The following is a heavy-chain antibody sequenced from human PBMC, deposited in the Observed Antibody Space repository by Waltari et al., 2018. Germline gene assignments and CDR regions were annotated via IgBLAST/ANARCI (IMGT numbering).Heavy chain of an antibody. V-gene: IGHV5-51*01. D-gene: IGHD5-18*01. CDR1: GYTFSRYW. Sequence: EVQLVQSGAEVKKPGESLKISCEGSGYTFSRYWIGWVRQMPGKGLEWMGTMYPGGSDIRYSPSFQGQVTISADKSISTAYLQWNSLRASDTAIYYCAREPLHSHGRGAFDIWGQGTMVTVSS. CDR3: AREPLHSHGRGAFDI. CDR2: MYPGGSDI. J-gene: IGHJ3*02.